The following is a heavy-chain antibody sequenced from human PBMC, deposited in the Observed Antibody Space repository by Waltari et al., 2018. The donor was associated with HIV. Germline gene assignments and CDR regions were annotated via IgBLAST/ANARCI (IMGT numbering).Heavy chain of an antibody. CDR2: IARGGSP. V-gene: IGHV4-34*01. CDR3: ARHFEYSTGWGSVYYGMDV. Sequence: QVRLQQWGAGLLKPSETLSLTCAMYGGSFRGYYYCTWIRQPPGQGLEWNGEIARGGSPNYRPSLKSRATISRDTSKNQFSLKLTSVTAADTAVYYCARHFEYSTGWGSVYYGMDVWGQGTTVFVSS. D-gene: IGHD6-19*01. J-gene: IGHJ6*02. CDR1: GGSFRGYY.